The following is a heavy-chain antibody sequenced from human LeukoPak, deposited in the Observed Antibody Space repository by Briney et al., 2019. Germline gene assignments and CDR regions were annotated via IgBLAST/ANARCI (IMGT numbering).Heavy chain of an antibody. CDR1: GYTFTGYY. J-gene: IGHJ5*02. CDR3: ARDLTAYPVVEPTEWFDP. Sequence: ASVKVSCKASGYTFTGYYMHWVRQAPGQGLEWMGWINPNSGGTNYAQKFQGRVTMTRDTSISTAYMGLSRLKSDDTAVYYCARDLTAYPVVEPTEWFDPWGQRTLVTVSS. V-gene: IGHV1-2*02. CDR2: INPNSGGT. D-gene: IGHD1-14*01.